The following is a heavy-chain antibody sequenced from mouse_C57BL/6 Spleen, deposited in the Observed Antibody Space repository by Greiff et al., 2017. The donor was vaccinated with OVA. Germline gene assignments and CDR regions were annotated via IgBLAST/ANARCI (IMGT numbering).Heavy chain of an antibody. D-gene: IGHD1-1*01. CDR1: GYTFTSYG. V-gene: IGHV1-81*01. CDR2: IYPRSGNT. J-gene: IGHJ3*01. CDR3: AREGCPYYGSRFAD. Sequence: QVQLQQSGAELARPGASVKLSCKASGYTFTSYGISWVKQRTGKGLEWIGEIYPRSGNTYYNEKFKGKATLTADKSSSTAYMELRSLTSEDSAVYFGAREGCPYYGSRFADWGQGTLVTVSA.